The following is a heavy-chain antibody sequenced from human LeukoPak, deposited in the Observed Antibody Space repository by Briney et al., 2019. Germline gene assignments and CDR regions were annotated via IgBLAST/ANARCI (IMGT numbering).Heavy chain of an antibody. D-gene: IGHD1-26*01. J-gene: IGHJ3*01. CDR1: GFTFSDYW. CDR3: ARGLSGHYAFDV. CDR2: INSGESST. V-gene: IGHV3-74*01. Sequence: RGSPRLSCAASGFTFSDYWVHWVCQPPGKGLVWVSRINSGESSTSYADSVKGRFTISRDDAKNTLYLQMNILRAEDTAVYYCARGLSGHYAFDV.